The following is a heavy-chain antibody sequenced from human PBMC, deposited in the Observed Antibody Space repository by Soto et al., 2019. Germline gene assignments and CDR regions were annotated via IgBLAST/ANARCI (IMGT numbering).Heavy chain of an antibody. CDR2: ISSSSSYI. D-gene: IGHD2-21*02. CDR3: ARDQSYCGGDCYWDDAFDI. J-gene: IGHJ3*02. CDR1: GFTFSSYS. V-gene: IGHV3-21*01. Sequence: EVQLLESGGGLVQPGGSLRLSCAASGFTFSSYSMNWVRQAPGKGLEWVSSISSSSSYIYYADSVKGRFTISRDNAKNSLYLQMNSLRAEDTAVYYCARDQSYCGGDCYWDDAFDIWGQGTMVTVSS.